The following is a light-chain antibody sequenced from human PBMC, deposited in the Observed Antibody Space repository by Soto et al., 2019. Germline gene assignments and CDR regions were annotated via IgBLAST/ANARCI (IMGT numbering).Light chain of an antibody. CDR1: TSNVGNYNF. V-gene: IGLV2-23*02. J-gene: IGLJ3*02. Sequence: QSALTQPASVSGSPGQSITISCTGTTSNVGNYNFVSWYQHHPGKAPKLIIYEVSRWPSGVSDRFSGSKSGNTASLTISGLRAEDEADYYSSSSAGGTSWVFGGGTKVTVL. CDR2: EVS. CDR3: SSSAGGTSWV.